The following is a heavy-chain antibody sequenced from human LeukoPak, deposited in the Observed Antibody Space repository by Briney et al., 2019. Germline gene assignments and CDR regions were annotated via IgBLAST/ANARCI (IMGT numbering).Heavy chain of an antibody. CDR3: ARVSYYDSSGYYYGYFDY. D-gene: IGHD3-22*01. V-gene: IGHV1-69*06. CDR1: GGTFSSYA. CDR2: IILISGTA. Sequence: ASVKVSCKASGGTFSSYAIRWVRQAPGQGLEWMGGIILISGTANYAQKFQGRVTITADKSTSTAYMELSSLRSEDTAVYYCARVSYYDSSGYYYGYFDYWGQGTLVTVSS. J-gene: IGHJ4*02.